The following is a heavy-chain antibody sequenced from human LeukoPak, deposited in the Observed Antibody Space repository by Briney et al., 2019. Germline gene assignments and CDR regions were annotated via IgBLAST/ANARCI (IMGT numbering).Heavy chain of an antibody. J-gene: IGHJ4*02. V-gene: IGHV3-48*01. CDR3: AREDGLDY. CDR2: ISSDSNTI. Sequence: GGSLRLSCAVSRFTFSSSHMNWVRQAPGEGLEWVSYISSDSNTIYYEDSVKGQFTISRDNAKNSLFLQMSSLRADDTGVYYCAREDGLDYWGQGTLVTVSS. CDR1: RFTFSSSH. D-gene: IGHD5-24*01.